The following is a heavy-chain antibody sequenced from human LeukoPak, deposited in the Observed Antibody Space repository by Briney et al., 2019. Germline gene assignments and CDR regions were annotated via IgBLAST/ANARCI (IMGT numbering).Heavy chain of an antibody. CDR3: ARVGGYNWNDGNWFDP. D-gene: IGHD1-1*01. CDR1: GYTLTELS. CDR2: FDPEDGET. J-gene: IGHJ5*02. Sequence: ASVKVSCKVSGYTLTELSMHWVRQAPGKGLEWMGGFDPEDGETIYAQKFQGRVTMTTDTSTSTAYMELRSLRSDDTAVYYCARVGGYNWNDGNWFDPWGQGTLVTVSS. V-gene: IGHV1-24*01.